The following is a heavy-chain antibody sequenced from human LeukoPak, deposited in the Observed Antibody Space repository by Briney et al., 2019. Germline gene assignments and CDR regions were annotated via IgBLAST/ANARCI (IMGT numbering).Heavy chain of an antibody. J-gene: IGHJ2*01. CDR1: GFTFSSYA. Sequence: GGSLRLSCAASGFTFSSYAMSWVRQAPGKGLEWVSGISGSGGSTLYADSVKGRFTISRDNSKKTVYLQKNSLRAEDTAVYYCAKDRVAHFFYWYFDLWGRGTLVTVSS. CDR3: AKDRVAHFFYWYFDL. CDR2: ISGSGGST. D-gene: IGHD5-12*01. V-gene: IGHV3-23*01.